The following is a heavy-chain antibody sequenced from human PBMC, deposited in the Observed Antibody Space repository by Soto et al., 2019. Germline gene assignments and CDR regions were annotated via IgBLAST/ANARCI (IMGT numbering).Heavy chain of an antibody. J-gene: IGHJ5*02. Sequence: GGSLRLSCAASGFTFSSYAMSWVRQAPGKGLEWVSAISGSGGSTYYADSVKGRFTISRDNSKNTLYLQMNSLRAEDTAVYYCAKDGSGYDYPPNWFEPWGQGTLVTVSS. CDR2: ISGSGGST. V-gene: IGHV3-23*01. D-gene: IGHD5-12*01. CDR1: GFTFSSYA. CDR3: AKDGSGYDYPPNWFEP.